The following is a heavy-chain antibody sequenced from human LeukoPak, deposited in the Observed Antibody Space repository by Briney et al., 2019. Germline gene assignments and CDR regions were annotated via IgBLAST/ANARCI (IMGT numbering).Heavy chain of an antibody. V-gene: IGHV4-59*11. CDR3: ARALYGSGSYYYDY. CDR2: IYYSGST. J-gene: IGHJ4*02. CDR1: SGSISSHY. Sequence: SETLSLTCTVSSGSISSHYWSWIRQPPGKGLEWIGYIYYSGSTNYNPSPKSRVTISVDTSKNQFSLKLSSVTATDTAVYYCARALYGSGSYYYDYWGQGTLVTVSS. D-gene: IGHD3-10*01.